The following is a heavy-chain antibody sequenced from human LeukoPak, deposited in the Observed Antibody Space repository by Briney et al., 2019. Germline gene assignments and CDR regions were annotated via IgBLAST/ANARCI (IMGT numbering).Heavy chain of an antibody. CDR1: GGTFSSYA. Sequence: SVKVSCKASGGTFSSYAISWVRQAPGQGLEWMGGIIPIFGTANYAQKFQGRVTITADESTSTAYMELSSLRSEDTAVYYCARAHLLRYLDWLLYGYFDYWGQGTLVTVSS. J-gene: IGHJ4*02. CDR2: IIPIFGTA. V-gene: IGHV1-69*13. D-gene: IGHD3-9*01. CDR3: ARAHLLRYLDWLLYGYFDY.